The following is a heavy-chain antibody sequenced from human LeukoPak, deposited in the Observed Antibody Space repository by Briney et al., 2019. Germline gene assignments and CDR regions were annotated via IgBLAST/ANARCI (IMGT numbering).Heavy chain of an antibody. Sequence: SETLSLTCTDSGGSISSGDYYWSWIRQPPGKGLEWIAYMYYSGSTYYNPSLKSRVIMSADTSKNQLSLKLSSVTAADTAVYYCARPYYYDSRIDPWGQGILVTVSS. CDR2: MYYSGST. J-gene: IGHJ5*02. D-gene: IGHD3-22*01. CDR1: GGSISSGDYY. V-gene: IGHV4-30-4*01. CDR3: ARPYYYDSRIDP.